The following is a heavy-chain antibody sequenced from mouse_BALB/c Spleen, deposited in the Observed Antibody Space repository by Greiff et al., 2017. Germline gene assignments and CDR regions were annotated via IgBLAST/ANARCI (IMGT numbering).Heavy chain of an antibody. CDR3: AFQLTGDAMDY. CDR2: IWAGGST. D-gene: IGHD4-1*01. CDR1: GFSLTSYG. V-gene: IGHV2-9*02. J-gene: IGHJ4*01. Sequence: VKVVESGPGLVAPSQSLSITCTVSGFSLTSYGVHWVRQPPGKGLEWLGVIWAGGSTNYNSALMSRLSISKDNSKSQVFLKMNSLQTDDTAMYYCAFQLTGDAMDYWGQGTSVTVSS.